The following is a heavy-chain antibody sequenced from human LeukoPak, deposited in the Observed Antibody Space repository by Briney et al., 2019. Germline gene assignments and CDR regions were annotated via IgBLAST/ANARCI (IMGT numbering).Heavy chain of an antibody. D-gene: IGHD6-19*01. Sequence: SGGSLRLSCAASGFTFSSYDMHWVRQATGKGLEWVSAIGTAGDTYYPGSVKGRFTLSRENAKNSLYLQMNSLRAGDTAVYYCARGVAGTDYYGMDVWGQGTTVTVSS. CDR1: GFTFSSYD. V-gene: IGHV3-13*04. J-gene: IGHJ6*02. CDR3: ARGVAGTDYYGMDV. CDR2: IGTAGDT.